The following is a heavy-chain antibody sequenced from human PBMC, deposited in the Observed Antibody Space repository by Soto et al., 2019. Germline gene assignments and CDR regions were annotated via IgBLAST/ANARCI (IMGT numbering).Heavy chain of an antibody. CDR2: ISAHNGNT. CDR3: ARGRYGDY. V-gene: IGHV1-18*01. CDR1: GYGFTTYG. Sequence: QVHLVQSGAEVKKPGASVKVSCKGSGYGFTTYGITWVRQAPGQGLEWMAWISAHNGNTDYAQNLQGRVTVTRDTSTSTAYMELRGLRPGVTAVYYCARGRYGDYWGQGALVTVSS. J-gene: IGHJ4*02. D-gene: IGHD1-1*01.